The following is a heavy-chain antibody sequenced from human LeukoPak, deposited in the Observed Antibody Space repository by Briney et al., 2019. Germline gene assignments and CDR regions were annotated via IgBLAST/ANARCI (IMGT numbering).Heavy chain of an antibody. Sequence: SGPTLLKPPQTLTLTCTLSGFSLRTTGLGVGWIRQPPRKALEWVAPTNWDDGKGYSPSLKSRLTSTKDPSKNQVVRTMSNMDPVDTAPYYWAHRRGLRAVAGSFDYWGQGTLVTVSS. V-gene: IGHV2-5*02. CDR2: TNWDDGK. CDR3: AHRRGLRAVAGSFDY. CDR1: GFSLRTTGLG. J-gene: IGHJ4*02. D-gene: IGHD6-19*01.